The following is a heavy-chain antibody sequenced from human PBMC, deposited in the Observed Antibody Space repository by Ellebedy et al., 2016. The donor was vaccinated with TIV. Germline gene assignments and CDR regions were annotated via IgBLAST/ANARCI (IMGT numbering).Heavy chain of an antibody. CDR2: ISAYNGNT. Sequence: AASVKVSCKASGYTFTSYGISWVRQAPGQGLEWMGWISAYNGNTNYAQKFQGRASMTTDASTNTVYLELMSLNFDDTAVYYCGRELGMGRGAMDVWGQGTLVFVSS. CDR3: GRELGMGRGAMDV. CDR1: GYTFTSYG. V-gene: IGHV1-18*04. J-gene: IGHJ4*02. D-gene: IGHD7-27*01.